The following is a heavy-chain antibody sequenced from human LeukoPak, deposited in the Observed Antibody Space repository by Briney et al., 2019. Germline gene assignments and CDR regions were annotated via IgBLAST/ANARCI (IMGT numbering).Heavy chain of an antibody. D-gene: IGHD3-10*01. V-gene: IGHV3-21*01. Sequence: GGSLRLSCAASGFTFSTYSMNWVRQATGKGLEWVSSISSSGSYIYYADSVKGRFTISRDNAKNSLYLQMNSLRAEDTAVYYCAVYYYGSGSYADWGQGTLVTVSS. J-gene: IGHJ4*02. CDR3: AVYYYGSGSYAD. CDR2: ISSSGSYI. CDR1: GFTFSTYS.